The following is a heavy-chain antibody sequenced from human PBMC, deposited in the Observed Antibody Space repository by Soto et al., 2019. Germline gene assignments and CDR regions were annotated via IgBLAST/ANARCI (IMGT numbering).Heavy chain of an antibody. CDR2: ISYDGSNK. J-gene: IGHJ4*02. CDR3: AKDFLSSITISAWLDS. V-gene: IGHV3-30*18. Sequence: GGSLRLSCAASGFTFSSYGMHWVRQAPGKGLEWVAVISYDGSNKYYADSVKGRFTISRDNSKNTLYLQMNSLRAEDTAVYYCAKDFLSSITISAWLDSWGQGTLVTVSS. CDR1: GFTFSSYG. D-gene: IGHD3-9*01.